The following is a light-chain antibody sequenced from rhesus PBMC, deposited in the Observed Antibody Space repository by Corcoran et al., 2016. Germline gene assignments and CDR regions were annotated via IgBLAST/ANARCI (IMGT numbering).Light chain of an antibody. Sequence: DIQMTQSPSSLSASVGDRVTITCRASQGISDYLSWYQQKPGKAPTRLIYAASSLESGVPSRFSGSGSGTEFTLTISRLQPEGFAAYYCLQGYSTPLTFGGGTKVELK. V-gene: IGKV1-36*02. J-gene: IGKJ4*01. CDR3: LQGYSTPLT. CDR2: AAS. CDR1: QGISDY.